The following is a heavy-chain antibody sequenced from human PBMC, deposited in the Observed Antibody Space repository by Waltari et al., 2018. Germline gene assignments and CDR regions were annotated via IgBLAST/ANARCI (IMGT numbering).Heavy chain of an antibody. CDR3: ATTNGDY. J-gene: IGHJ4*01. Sequence: FSKYGIGWVRQMYGRGREWMAIISRGDSNFRYRPSLQGQVTISADKSTTTVFRQWISLKASDTATYCCATTNGDYWGQGTPVLVSS. D-gene: IGHD2-8*01. CDR2: ISRGDSNF. V-gene: IGHV5-51*01. CDR1: FSKYG.